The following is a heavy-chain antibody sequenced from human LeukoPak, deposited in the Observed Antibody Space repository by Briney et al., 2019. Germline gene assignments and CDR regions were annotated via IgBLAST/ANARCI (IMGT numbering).Heavy chain of an antibody. CDR1: GFTVSSNY. CDR3: AKYSRSSSSATHY. CDR2: ISGSGGST. D-gene: IGHD6-6*01. V-gene: IGHV3-23*01. J-gene: IGHJ4*02. Sequence: PGGSLRLSCAASGFTVSSNYMSWVRQAPGKGLEWVSAISGSGGSTYYADSVKGRFTISRDNSKNTLYLQMNSLRAEDTAVYYCAKYSRSSSSATHYWGQGTLVTVSS.